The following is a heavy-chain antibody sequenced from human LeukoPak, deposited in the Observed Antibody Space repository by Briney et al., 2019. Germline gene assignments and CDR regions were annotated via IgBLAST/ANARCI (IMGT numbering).Heavy chain of an antibody. CDR3: ARETYYGSGSYSDFALDY. V-gene: IGHV3-74*03. J-gene: IGHJ4*02. Sequence: GGSLRLSCAASGLTFNSYWMHWVRQVAGKGLVWVARINGDASNTTYADSVKGRFTISRDNAKNSVYLQMNSLRAEDTAVYYCARETYYGSGSYSDFALDYWGQGTLVTVSS. CDR1: GLTFNSYW. D-gene: IGHD3-10*01. CDR2: INGDASNT.